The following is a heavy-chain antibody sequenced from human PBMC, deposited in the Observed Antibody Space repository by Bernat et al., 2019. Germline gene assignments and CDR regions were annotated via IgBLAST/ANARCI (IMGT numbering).Heavy chain of an antibody. CDR1: GFTFSSYA. CDR2: ISGSGGST. Sequence: EVQLLESGGGLVQPGGSLRLSCAASGFTFSSYAMSWVRQAPGKGLEWVSAISGSGGSTYYEDSVKGRFTISRDNSKNTLYLQMNSLRAEDTAVYYCARVYGSGSYLNWLDPWGQGTLVTVSS. V-gene: IGHV3-23*01. D-gene: IGHD3-10*01. J-gene: IGHJ5*02. CDR3: ARVYGSGSYLNWLDP.